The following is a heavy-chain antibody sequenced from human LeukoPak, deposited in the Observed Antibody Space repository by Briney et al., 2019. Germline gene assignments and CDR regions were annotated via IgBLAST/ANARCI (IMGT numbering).Heavy chain of an antibody. CDR2: IKQDGSEK. Sequence: PGGSLRLSCAASGFTFSNYWMSWVRQAPGMGLGWVANIKQDGSEKYYVDSVKGRFTISRDNAKNSLYLQMNSLRAEDTALYYCAKDRSAYYYDSSGYFNWFDPWGRGTLVTVSS. J-gene: IGHJ5*02. D-gene: IGHD3-22*01. V-gene: IGHV3-7*03. CDR3: AKDRSAYYYDSSGYFNWFDP. CDR1: GFTFSNYW.